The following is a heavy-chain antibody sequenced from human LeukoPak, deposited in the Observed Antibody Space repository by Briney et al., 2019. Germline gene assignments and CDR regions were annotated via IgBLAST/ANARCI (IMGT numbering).Heavy chain of an antibody. CDR3: AKEFCAAMGFGELFNPCYYYYGMDV. J-gene: IGHJ6*02. Sequence: PGGSLRLSCAASGFTFSSYAMSWVRQAPGKGLEWVSAISGSGGSTYYADSVKGRFTISRDNSKNTLYLQMNSLRAEDTAVYYCAKEFCAAMGFGELFNPCYYYYGMDVWGQGTTVTVSS. CDR2: ISGSGGST. V-gene: IGHV3-23*01. CDR1: GFTFSSYA. D-gene: IGHD3-10*01.